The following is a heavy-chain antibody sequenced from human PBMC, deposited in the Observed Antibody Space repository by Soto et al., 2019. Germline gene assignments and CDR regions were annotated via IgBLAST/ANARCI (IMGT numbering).Heavy chain of an antibody. CDR2: ISGSGSST. CDR1: IFTIDSYA. V-gene: IGHV3-23*01. D-gene: IGHD2-2*01. Sequence: EVQLLESGGGLIQPGGSLSLSCAASIFTIDSYAMSWVRQAPGKGLEWVSSISGSGSSTYYADSVKGRVTISKDNSRNRLFLQMNSLRAGDTAVYYCAISTRWGYYGMDVWGQGTTVTVSS. CDR3: AISTRWGYYGMDV. J-gene: IGHJ6*02.